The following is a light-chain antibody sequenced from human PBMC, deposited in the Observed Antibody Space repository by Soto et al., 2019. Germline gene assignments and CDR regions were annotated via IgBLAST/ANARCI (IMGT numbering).Light chain of an antibody. J-gene: IGKJ1*01. Sequence: EIVFTQSPGPPSLSPGERATPSCRASQTVGSSFLAWFQHKPGQAPRLLIYGASTRATGIPDRFSGSGSGTDFTLTISRLEPEDFAVYYCHQYGSSQTFGQGTKVDIK. CDR2: GAS. CDR3: HQYGSSQT. V-gene: IGKV3-20*01. CDR1: QTVGSSF.